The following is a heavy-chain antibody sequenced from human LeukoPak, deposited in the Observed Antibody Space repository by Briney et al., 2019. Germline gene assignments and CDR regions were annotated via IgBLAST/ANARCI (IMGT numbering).Heavy chain of an antibody. CDR3: ASRTWIQMN. J-gene: IGHJ4*02. D-gene: IGHD5-18*01. CDR1: GGSISGYY. Sequence: PSETLSLTCTVSGGSISGYYWSWIRQPPGKGLEWIGSIYYSGSTYYNASLKSRVTISVDTSKNQFSLKLSSVTAADTAVYYCASRTWIQMNWGQGTLVTVSS. CDR2: IYYSGST. V-gene: IGHV4-59*05.